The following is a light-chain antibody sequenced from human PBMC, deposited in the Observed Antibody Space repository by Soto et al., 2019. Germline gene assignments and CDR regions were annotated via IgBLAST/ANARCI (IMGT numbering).Light chain of an antibody. J-gene: IGLJ1*01. CDR3: SSYTSSTAYV. CDR1: SSDVGGYNY. CDR2: EVT. V-gene: IGLV2-14*01. Sequence: QSVLTQPASVSGSPGQPITISCTGTSSDVGGYNYVSWYQLHPGKAPKLILYEVTNRPSGVSDRFSGSKSGNTASLTISGLQAEDEADYYCSSYTSSTAYVFGTGTKVTGL.